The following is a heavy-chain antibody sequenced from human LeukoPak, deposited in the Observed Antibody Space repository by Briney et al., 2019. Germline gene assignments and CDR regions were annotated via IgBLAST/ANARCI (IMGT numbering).Heavy chain of an antibody. V-gene: IGHV3-48*04. Sequence: PGGSLRLSCAASGFTFSSYSMNWVRQAPGKGLEWVSYISSSSSTIYYADSVKGRFTISRDNAKNSLYLQMNSLRAEDTAVYDCARHTYYYDSSGYTLFDYWGQGTLVTVSS. D-gene: IGHD3-22*01. CDR1: GFTFSSYS. CDR2: ISSSSSTI. CDR3: ARHTYYYDSSGYTLFDY. J-gene: IGHJ4*02.